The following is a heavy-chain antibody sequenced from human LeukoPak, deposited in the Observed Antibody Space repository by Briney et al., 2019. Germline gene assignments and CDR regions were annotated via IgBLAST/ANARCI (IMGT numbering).Heavy chain of an antibody. CDR2: IYYSGST. CDR1: GGSISSSSYY. J-gene: IGHJ4*02. Sequence: SETLSLTCTVSGGSISSSSYYWGWIRQPPGKGLEWIGSIYYSGSTYYNPSLKSRVTISVDTSKNQFSLKLSSVTAADTAVYYCASDSGSYYYGVDYWGQGTLVTVSS. D-gene: IGHD3-10*01. CDR3: ASDSGSYYYGVDY. V-gene: IGHV4-39*01.